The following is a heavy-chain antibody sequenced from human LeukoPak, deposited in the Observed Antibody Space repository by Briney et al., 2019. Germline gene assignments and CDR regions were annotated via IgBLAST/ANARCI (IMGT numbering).Heavy chain of an antibody. J-gene: IGHJ4*02. CDR2: ISSSGSTI. V-gene: IGHV3-48*03. CDR1: GFTFSSYE. Sequence: GGSLRLSCAASGFTFSSYEMNWVRQAPGKGLEWVSYISSSGSTIYYADSVKGRFTISRDNAKNSLYLQMNSLRAEDTAVYYCAGAGYSSSWYWYWGQGTLVTVSS. CDR3: AGAGYSSSWYWY. D-gene: IGHD6-13*01.